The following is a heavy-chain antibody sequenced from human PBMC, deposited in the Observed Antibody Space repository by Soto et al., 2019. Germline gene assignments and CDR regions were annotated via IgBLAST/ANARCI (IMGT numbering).Heavy chain of an antibody. CDR2: IYSSGTT. V-gene: IGHV4-4*07. Sequence: SETLSLTCSVSGGSIRNFFWSWMRQPAGKGLEWIGRIYSSGTTIYNPSLKSRVTMSVDTSKNQFSLSLSSVTAADTALYYCARTMKGYCGGGTCYWFDYWGQGALVTVSS. D-gene: IGHD2-15*01. J-gene: IGHJ4*02. CDR1: GGSIRNFF. CDR3: ARTMKGYCGGGTCYWFDY.